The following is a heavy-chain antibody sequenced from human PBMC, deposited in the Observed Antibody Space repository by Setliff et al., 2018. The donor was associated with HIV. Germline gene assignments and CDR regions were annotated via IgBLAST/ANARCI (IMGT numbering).Heavy chain of an antibody. D-gene: IGHD3-22*01. Sequence: SETLSLTCTVSGGSITSSYWSWIRQPAGKGLEWIGRIYTSGSTNYNPSLKSRVTMSIDTSEKQFSLKLASVTAADTAVYYCARGGSYDTFDYWGQGTLVTVSS. CDR2: IYTSGST. J-gene: IGHJ4*02. V-gene: IGHV4-4*07. CDR3: ARGGSYDTFDY. CDR1: GGSITSSY.